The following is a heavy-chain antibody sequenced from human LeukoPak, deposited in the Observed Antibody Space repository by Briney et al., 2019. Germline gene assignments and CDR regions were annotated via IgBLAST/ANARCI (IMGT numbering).Heavy chain of an antibody. V-gene: IGHV4-59*01. D-gene: IGHD3-3*01. CDR1: GGSISSYY. J-gene: IGHJ5*02. CDR2: IYYSGST. Sequence: SETLSLTCTVSGGSISSYYWSWIRQPPGKGLEWIGYIYYSGSTNYNPSLKSRVTISVDTSKNQFSLKLSSVTAADTAVYYCARRGDFWSGFNWFDPWGQGTLVTVSS. CDR3: ARRGDFWSGFNWFDP.